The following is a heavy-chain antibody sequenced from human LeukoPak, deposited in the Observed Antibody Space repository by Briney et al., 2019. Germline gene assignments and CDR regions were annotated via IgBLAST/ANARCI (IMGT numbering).Heavy chain of an antibody. CDR1: GYSISSGYY. CDR3: ARDSSYSSSWT. Sequence: SETLSLTCAVSGYSISSGYYWGWIRQPPGKGLVWIGSIYHSGSTYYNPSLKSRVTISVDTSKNQFSLKLSSVTAADTAVYYCARDSSYSSSWTWGQGTLVTVSS. CDR2: IYHSGST. D-gene: IGHD6-13*01. V-gene: IGHV4-38-2*02. J-gene: IGHJ5*02.